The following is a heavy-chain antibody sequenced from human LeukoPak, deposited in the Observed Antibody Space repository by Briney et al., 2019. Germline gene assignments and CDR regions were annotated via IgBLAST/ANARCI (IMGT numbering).Heavy chain of an antibody. CDR2: IKQDGSQR. CDR1: GFTFSDYW. V-gene: IGHV3-7*01. Sequence: GGSLRLSCTASGFTFSDYWMTWVRQAPGKGPERVANIKQDGSQRYYVDSVRGRFSITGENAMNSLFLQMNGLGAEDTAVYYCARRGGSSSRRSPIDYWGQGPLVTVSS. D-gene: IGHD6-6*01. CDR3: ARRGGSSSRRSPIDY. J-gene: IGHJ4*02.